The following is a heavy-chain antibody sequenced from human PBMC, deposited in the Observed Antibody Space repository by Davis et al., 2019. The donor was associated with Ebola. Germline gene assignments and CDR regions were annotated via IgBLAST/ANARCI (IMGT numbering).Heavy chain of an antibody. J-gene: IGHJ3*02. Sequence: SLKISCAASGFTFSSYYMSWVRQAPGKGLEWVANIKQDGSDKYYVDSVNGRFTISRDNAKNSLYLQMNSLRAEDTAVYYCAREAIVGGTDDAFDIWGQGTMVTVSS. CDR3: AREAIVGGTDDAFDI. D-gene: IGHD1-26*01. CDR2: IKQDGSDK. CDR1: GFTFSSYY. V-gene: IGHV3-7*03.